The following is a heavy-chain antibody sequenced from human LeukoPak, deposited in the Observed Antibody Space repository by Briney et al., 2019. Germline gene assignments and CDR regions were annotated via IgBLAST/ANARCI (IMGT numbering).Heavy chain of an antibody. CDR3: ARGGSSGWFDP. D-gene: IGHD6-6*01. Sequence: SETLSLTCTVSGGSISSSSYYWGWIRQPPGKGLEWIGRIYTSGSTNYNPSLKSRVTMSVDTSKNQFSLKLSSVTAADTAVYYCARGGSSGWFDPWGQGTLVTVSS. CDR2: IYTSGST. V-gene: IGHV4-39*07. CDR1: GGSISSSSYY. J-gene: IGHJ5*02.